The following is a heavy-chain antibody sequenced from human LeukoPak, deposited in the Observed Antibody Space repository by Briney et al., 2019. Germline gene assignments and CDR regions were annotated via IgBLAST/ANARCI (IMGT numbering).Heavy chain of an antibody. D-gene: IGHD5-12*01. CDR3: ARGRVDIVPTSHFDY. J-gene: IGHJ4*02. Sequence: GGSLRLSCAASGFTFSDYYMSWIRQAPGTGLEWVSYISSSGSTIYYADSVKGRFTISRDNAKNSLYLQMNSLRAEDTAVYYCARGRVDIVPTSHFDYWGQGTLVTVSS. CDR2: ISSSGSTI. CDR1: GFTFSDYY. V-gene: IGHV3-11*01.